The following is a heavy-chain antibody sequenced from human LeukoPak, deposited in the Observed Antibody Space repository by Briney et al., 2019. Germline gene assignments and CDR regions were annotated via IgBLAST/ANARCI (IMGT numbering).Heavy chain of an antibody. CDR2: IYSGGST. V-gene: IGHV3-66*01. CDR3: AREDYGGNSRYFDF. CDR1: GFTVSSNY. Sequence: GRSLRLSCAASGFTVSSNYMSWVRQAPGKGLEWVSVIYSGGSTYYADSVKGRFTISRDNSKNTLYLQLNSLRAEDTAVYYCAREDYGGNSRYFDFWGQGTLVTVSS. J-gene: IGHJ4*02. D-gene: IGHD4-23*01.